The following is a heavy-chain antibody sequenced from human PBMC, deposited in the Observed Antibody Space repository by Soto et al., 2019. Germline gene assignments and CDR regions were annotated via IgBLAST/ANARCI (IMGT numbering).Heavy chain of an antibody. V-gene: IGHV3-23*01. CDR3: AKDRGFGAGHGMDV. D-gene: IGHD3-10*01. CDR1: GFTFSNYA. Sequence: EVQLLESGGDLVQPGGSLRLSCEASGFTFSNYAMSWVRQAPGKGLEWVTGISARGGTTYYVDSVKGRFTISRDNSKNTLYLQMNPLRAEDRAVYYCAKDRGFGAGHGMDVWGQGTTVTVSS. J-gene: IGHJ6*02. CDR2: ISARGGTT.